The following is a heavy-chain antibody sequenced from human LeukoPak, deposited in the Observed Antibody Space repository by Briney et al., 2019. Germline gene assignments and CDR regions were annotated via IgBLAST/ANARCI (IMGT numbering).Heavy chain of an antibody. CDR1: GYTFTSYY. Sequence: ASVKVSCKASGYTFTSYYMHWVRQAPGQGLGWMGIINPSGGSTSYAQKFQGRVTMTRDTSTSTVYMELSSLRSEDTAVYYCARERASPNDFFYYYGMDVWGQGTTVTVSS. J-gene: IGHJ6*02. V-gene: IGHV1-46*01. CDR3: ARERASPNDFFYYYGMDV. CDR2: INPSGGST. D-gene: IGHD3-3*01.